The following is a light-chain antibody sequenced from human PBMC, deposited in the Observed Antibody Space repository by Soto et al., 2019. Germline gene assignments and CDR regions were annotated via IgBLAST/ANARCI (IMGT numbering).Light chain of an antibody. CDR3: QQYNNWNT. Sequence: EIVMTQSPATLSVSPGERATLSCRASQSVSSNLAWYQQKPGQAPRLLIYGASTRATGIPARFSGSGSGTEFTLTISSLQSEYFAVCYCQQYNNWNTFGQGTKLEIK. V-gene: IGKV3-15*01. CDR2: GAS. J-gene: IGKJ2*01. CDR1: QSVSSN.